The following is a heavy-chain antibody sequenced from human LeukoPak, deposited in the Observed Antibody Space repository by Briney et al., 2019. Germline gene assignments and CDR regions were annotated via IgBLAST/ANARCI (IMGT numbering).Heavy chain of an antibody. V-gene: IGHV3-53*01. D-gene: IGHD4/OR15-4a*01. Sequence: GSLRLSCTVSGFTVSSNSMSWVRQAPGKGLEWVSFIYSDDTHYSDSVKGRFTISRDNSKNTLYLQMNSLRAEDTAVYYCARRAGAYSHPYDYWGQGTLVTVSS. J-gene: IGHJ4*02. CDR2: IYSDDT. CDR3: ARRAGAYSHPYDY. CDR1: GFTVSSNS.